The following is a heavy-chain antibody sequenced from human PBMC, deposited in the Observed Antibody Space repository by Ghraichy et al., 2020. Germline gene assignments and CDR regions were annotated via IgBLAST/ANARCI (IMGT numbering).Heavy chain of an antibody. J-gene: IGHJ5*02. D-gene: IGHD4-17*01. CDR1: GGSISSYY. V-gene: IGHV4-4*07. Sequence: SETLSLTCTVSGGSISSYYWSWIRQPAGKGLEWIGRIYTSGSTNYNPSLKSRVTMSVDTSKNQFSLKLSSVTAADTAVYYCARDHGDRVVSSFDPWGQGTLVTVSS. CDR3: ARDHGDRVVSSFDP. CDR2: IYTSGST.